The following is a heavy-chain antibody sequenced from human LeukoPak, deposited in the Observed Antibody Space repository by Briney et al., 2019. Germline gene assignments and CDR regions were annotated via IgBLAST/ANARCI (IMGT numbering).Heavy chain of an antibody. V-gene: IGHV1-24*01. Sequence: PGGSLRLSCAASGFTFSSYGMHWVRQAPGKGLEWMGGFDPEDGETIYAQKFQGRVTMTEDTSTDTAYMELSSLRSEDTAVYYCATVRYSSGWSYFDYWGQGTLVTVSS. D-gene: IGHD6-19*01. CDR2: FDPEDGET. CDR1: GFTFSSYG. CDR3: ATVRYSSGWSYFDY. J-gene: IGHJ4*02.